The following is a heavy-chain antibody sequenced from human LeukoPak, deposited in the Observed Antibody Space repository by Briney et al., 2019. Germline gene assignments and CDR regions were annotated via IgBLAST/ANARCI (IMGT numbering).Heavy chain of an antibody. J-gene: IGHJ3*02. V-gene: IGHV3-30*18. Sequence: GGSLRLSCAASGFTFSSYGMHWVRQAPGKGLEWVEVISYDGSNKYYADSVKGRFTISRDNSKNTLYLQMNSLRAEDTAVYYCANLAARRDAFDIWGQGTMVTVSS. CDR2: ISYDGSNK. CDR1: GFTFSSYG. CDR3: ANLAARRDAFDI. D-gene: IGHD6-13*01.